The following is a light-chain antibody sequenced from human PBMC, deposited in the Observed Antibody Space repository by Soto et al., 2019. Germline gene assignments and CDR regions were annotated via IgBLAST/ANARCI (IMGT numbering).Light chain of an antibody. CDR2: GAS. CDR1: QGVGNW. Sequence: DIQMTQSPSSVAASVGDRVTITCRASQGVGNWLAWYQQRPGKAPRLLIYGASTLQSGVPSRFSGSGSGTDLPLTISSLQAEDFATYYCQQSNSIPPWTFGQGTKVEIK. V-gene: IGKV1-12*01. J-gene: IGKJ1*01. CDR3: QQSNSIPPWT.